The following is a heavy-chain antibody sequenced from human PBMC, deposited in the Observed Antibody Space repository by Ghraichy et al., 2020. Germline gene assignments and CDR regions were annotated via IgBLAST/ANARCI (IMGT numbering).Heavy chain of an antibody. D-gene: IGHD2-15*01. Sequence: GGSLRRSCAASGFTFSSYSMNWVRQAPGKGLEWVSSISSSSSYIYYADSVKGRFTISRDNAKNSLYLQMNSLRAEDTAVYYCAKSLLGYCSGGSCYSFGYWGQGTLVTVSS. CDR2: ISSSSSYI. V-gene: IGHV3-21*01. J-gene: IGHJ4*02. CDR3: AKSLLGYCSGGSCYSFGY. CDR1: GFTFSSYS.